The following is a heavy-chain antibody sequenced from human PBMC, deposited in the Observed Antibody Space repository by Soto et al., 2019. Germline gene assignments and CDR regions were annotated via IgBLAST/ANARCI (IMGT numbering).Heavy chain of an antibody. D-gene: IGHD3-9*01. CDR3: ARAQFSDILTADDYGMDV. V-gene: IGHV1-69*13. J-gene: IGHJ6*02. CDR1: GGNFRSEA. Sequence: SVKVSCKASGGNFRSEAISWVRQAPGHGLEWMGRIIPMFSTPHYAQKFQGRVTIIADESTTTVNMEMRGLTYEDTAVYYCARAQFSDILTADDYGMDVWGQGTSVTVSS. CDR2: IIPMFSTP.